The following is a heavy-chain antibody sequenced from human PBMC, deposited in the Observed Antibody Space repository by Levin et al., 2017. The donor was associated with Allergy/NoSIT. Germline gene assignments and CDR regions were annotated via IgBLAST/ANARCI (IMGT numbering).Heavy chain of an antibody. D-gene: IGHD2-15*01. CDR3: ARDSKTPLVVWGEFDY. J-gene: IGHJ4*02. Sequence: PGESLKISCAASGFTFSSYGMHWVRQAPGKGLEWVAVIWYDGSNKYYADSVKGRFTISRDNSKNTLYLQMNSLRAEDTAVYYCARDSKTPLVVWGEFDYWGQGTLVTVSS. CDR1: GFTFSSYG. V-gene: IGHV3-33*01. CDR2: IWYDGSNK.